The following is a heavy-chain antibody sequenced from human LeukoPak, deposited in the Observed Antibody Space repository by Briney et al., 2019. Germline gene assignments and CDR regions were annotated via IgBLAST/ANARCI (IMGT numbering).Heavy chain of an antibody. J-gene: IGHJ4*02. D-gene: IGHD3-22*01. CDR1: GGSISSSSYY. CDR2: IYYSGST. V-gene: IGHV4-39*01. CDR3: ARFMIVVEYFDY. Sequence: SETLSLTCTVSGGSISSSSYYWGWIRQPPGKGLEWIGSIYYSGSTYYNPSLESRVTISVDTSKNQFSLKLSSVTAADTAVYYCARFMIVVEYFDYWGQGTLVTVSS.